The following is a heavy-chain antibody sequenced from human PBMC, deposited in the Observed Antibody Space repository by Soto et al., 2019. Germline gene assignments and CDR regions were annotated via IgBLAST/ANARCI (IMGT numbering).Heavy chain of an antibody. V-gene: IGHV1-69*12. CDR3: ARDKDRPQLGGNYYYGIDV. CDR2: IITIFPTP. J-gene: IGHJ6*02. D-gene: IGHD3-3*02. CDR1: GGTFGNSA. Sequence: QVQLVQSGAEVKKPGSSVTVSCKASGGTFGNSAISWVRQAPGQGLEWMGGIITIFPTPDYSQQFQGRVTSTADESTSTAYMELTSLRSEDTAVYYCARDKDRPQLGGNYYYGIDVWGQGTTVTVSS.